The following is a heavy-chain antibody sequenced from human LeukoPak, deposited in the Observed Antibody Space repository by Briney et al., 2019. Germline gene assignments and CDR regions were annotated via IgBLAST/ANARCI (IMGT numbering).Heavy chain of an antibody. V-gene: IGHV1-2*02. CDR2: INPNSGGT. Sequence: GASVKVSCKASGYTFTGYYMHWVRQAPGQGLEWMVWINPNSGGTNYAQKFQGRVTMTRETSISTAYLELRRLRSDDTAVYYCARIEGDYYGSGSEFDYWGQGTLVTVSS. CDR3: ARIEGDYYGSGSEFDY. CDR1: GYTFTGYY. J-gene: IGHJ4*02. D-gene: IGHD3-10*01.